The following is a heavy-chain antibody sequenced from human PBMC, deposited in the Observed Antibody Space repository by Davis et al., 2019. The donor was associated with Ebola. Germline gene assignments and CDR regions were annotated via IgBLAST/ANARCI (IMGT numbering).Heavy chain of an antibody. V-gene: IGHV3-21*01. CDR3: VRIAARQAYGMDV. Sequence: PGGSLRLSCAASGFTFNTYTMVWVRQAPGKGLEWVSSISGSSSHMFYADSVRGRFTISRDNAKTSLYLQMNSLRAEDTAIFYCVRIAARQAYGMDVWGQGTTVTVS. CDR1: GFTFNTYT. J-gene: IGHJ6*02. D-gene: IGHD6-6*01. CDR2: ISGSSSHM.